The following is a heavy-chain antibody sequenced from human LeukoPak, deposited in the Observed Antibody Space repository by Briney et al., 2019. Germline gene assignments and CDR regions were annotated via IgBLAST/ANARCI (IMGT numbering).Heavy chain of an antibody. D-gene: IGHD3-3*01. CDR3: ARSLREEADFWSGSIGYYYYYGMDV. J-gene: IGHJ6*02. CDR1: GFTVSNTY. Sequence: PGGSLRLSCAASGFTVSNTYMSWVRQAPGKGLEWVSVIYAGGGTFYSESVKGRFTISRDSSKNTLYLQMNSLRADDTAVYYCARSLREEADFWSGSIGYYYYYGMDVWGQGTTVTVSS. CDR2: IYAGGGT. V-gene: IGHV3-53*01.